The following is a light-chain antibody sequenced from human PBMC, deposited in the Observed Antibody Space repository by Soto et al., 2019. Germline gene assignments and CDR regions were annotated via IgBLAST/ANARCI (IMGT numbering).Light chain of an antibody. CDR2: HAS. V-gene: IGKV1-5*01. CDR1: QSIRNW. J-gene: IGKJ1*01. Sequence: IQLTQSPSTLPASVGDRVTLTCRASQSIRNWLAWYQQKPGTAPKLLIYHASILETAVPSRFSGNGSGTEFTLTISSLQPGDFATYYCQQYISYSFGQGSRVEIK. CDR3: QQYISYS.